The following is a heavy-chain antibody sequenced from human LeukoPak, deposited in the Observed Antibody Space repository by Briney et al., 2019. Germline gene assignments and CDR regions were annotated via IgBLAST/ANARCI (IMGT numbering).Heavy chain of an antibody. D-gene: IGHD2-2*03. CDR2: ISDDGTSK. V-gene: IGHV3-30*04. J-gene: IGHJ3*02. CDR1: GFTFSDHA. CDR3: ARVDDLDAFDI. Sequence: GGSLRLSCVTSGFTFSDHAMHWVRQGPGKGLEWVAVISDDGTSKFYADSVKGRFTIFRDNSKNTLFLQINSLRPEDTAMYYCARVDDLDAFDIWGQGTLVTVSS.